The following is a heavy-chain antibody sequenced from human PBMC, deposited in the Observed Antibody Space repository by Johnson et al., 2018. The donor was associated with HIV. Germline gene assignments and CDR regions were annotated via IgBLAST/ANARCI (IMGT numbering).Heavy chain of an antibody. D-gene: IGHD1-26*01. V-gene: IGHV3-30*14. CDR1: GFTFSSYA. CDR3: ARGGGVVGNAFDI. J-gene: IGHJ3*02. Sequence: QVQLVESGGGVVQPGRSLRLSCAASGFTFSSYAMHWVRQAPGKGLEWVAVISYDGSNKYYADSVKGRFTISRDNSKNTLYLQMGSLRAEDMAVYYCARGGGVVGNAFDIWGLGTMVTVSS. CDR2: ISYDGSNK.